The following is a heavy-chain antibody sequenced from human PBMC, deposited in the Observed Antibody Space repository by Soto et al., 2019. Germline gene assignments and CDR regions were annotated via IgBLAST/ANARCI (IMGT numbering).Heavy chain of an antibody. CDR3: ARAPGITIFDWLLKILDY. CDR1: GGSFSGYY. V-gene: IGHV4-34*01. D-gene: IGHD3-9*01. J-gene: IGHJ4*02. Sequence: SETLSLTCAVYGGSFSGYYWSWIRQPPGKGLEWIGEINHSGSTNYNPSLKSRVTISVDTSKNQFSLKLSSVTAADTAVYYCARAPGITIFDWLLKILDYWGQGTLVTVSS. CDR2: INHSGST.